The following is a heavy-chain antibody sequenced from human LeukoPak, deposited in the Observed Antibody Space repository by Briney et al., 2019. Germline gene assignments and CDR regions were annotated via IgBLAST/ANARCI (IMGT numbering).Heavy chain of an antibody. CDR1: GGSIRSYY. D-gene: IGHD2-15*01. J-gene: IGHJ4*02. CDR2: IYYSGST. V-gene: IGHV4-59*01. Sequence: SETVSLTCTVSGGSIRSYYWSWIRQPPGKGLEWIGYIYYSGSTNSNPSLKSRVTISVDTSKNQFSLKVSSVAAADTAVYYCARALTPGYCSGGTCSYFDYWGQGTLVTVSS. CDR3: ARALTPGYCSGGTCSYFDY.